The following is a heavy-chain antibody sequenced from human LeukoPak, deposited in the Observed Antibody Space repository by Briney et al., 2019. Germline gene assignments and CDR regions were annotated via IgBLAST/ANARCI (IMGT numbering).Heavy chain of an antibody. Sequence: GASVKVSCKTSGGTFSSYAISWVRQAPGQGLEWMGGIIPIFGTANYAQKFQGRVTITTDESTSTAYMELSSLRSEDTAVYHCASSGAPVFGVAIRTFFDYWGQGTLVTVSS. J-gene: IGHJ4*02. V-gene: IGHV1-69*05. D-gene: IGHD3-3*01. CDR1: GGTFSSYA. CDR2: IIPIFGTA. CDR3: ASSGAPVFGVAIRTFFDY.